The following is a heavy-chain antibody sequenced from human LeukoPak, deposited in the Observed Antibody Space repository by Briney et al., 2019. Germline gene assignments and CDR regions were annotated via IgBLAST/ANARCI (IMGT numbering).Heavy chain of an antibody. CDR3: ARGQDSTVDY. D-gene: IGHD4-23*01. CDR2: INHSGST. J-gene: IGHJ4*02. Sequence: PSETLSLTCTVSGGSISSSSYYWGWIRQPPGKGLEWIGEINHSGSTNYNPSLKSRVTISVDTSKNQFSLKLSSVTAADTAVYYCARGQDSTVDYWGQGTLVTVSS. V-gene: IGHV4-39*07. CDR1: GGSISSSSYY.